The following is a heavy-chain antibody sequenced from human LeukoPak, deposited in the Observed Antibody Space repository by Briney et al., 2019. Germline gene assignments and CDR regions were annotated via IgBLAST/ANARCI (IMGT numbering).Heavy chain of an antibody. V-gene: IGHV4-39*07. CDR3: ARGRGYSYGPFDY. CDR2: IYHSGST. D-gene: IGHD5-18*01. Sequence: SETLSLTCTVSGGSISSSSYYWGWIRQPPGKGLEWIGSIYHSGSTYYNPSLKSRVTISVDTSKNQFSLKLSSVTAADTAVYYCARGRGYSYGPFDYWGQGTLVTVSS. CDR1: GGSISSSSYY. J-gene: IGHJ4*02.